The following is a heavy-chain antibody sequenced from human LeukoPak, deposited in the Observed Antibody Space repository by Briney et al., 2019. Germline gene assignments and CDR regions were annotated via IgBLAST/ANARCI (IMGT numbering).Heavy chain of an antibody. CDR1: VGSLNRSNW. CDR2: IHHNGPR. D-gene: IGHD2-2*02. V-gene: IGHV4/OR15-8*01. J-gene: IGHJ6*04. CDR3: AAAPIQRGEGSEHYKEVMDV. Sequence: KASETLSNTCGVSVGSLNRSNWWTWVLQSPGKGLEWIREIHHNGPRNYNPSLKIRVTISADTFKNQFALIVTSLTAADTAVYYCAAAPIQRGEGSEHYKEVMDVWGEGTKVTVSS.